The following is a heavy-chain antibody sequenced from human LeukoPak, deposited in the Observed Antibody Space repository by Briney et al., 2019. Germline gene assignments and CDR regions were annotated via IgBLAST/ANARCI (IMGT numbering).Heavy chain of an antibody. J-gene: IGHJ4*02. V-gene: IGHV1-46*03. CDR3: ARSYDPSSPFDY. CDR1: GYTFTSYY. Sequence: ASXKVSCKASGYTFTSYYMYWVRQAPGQGLEWMAMINPVDGNTRYAQKLQGRVTVTRDTSTSTVYMELNSLRSEDTGFYYCARSYDPSSPFDYWGQGTLVTVSS. D-gene: IGHD3-16*01. CDR2: INPVDGNT.